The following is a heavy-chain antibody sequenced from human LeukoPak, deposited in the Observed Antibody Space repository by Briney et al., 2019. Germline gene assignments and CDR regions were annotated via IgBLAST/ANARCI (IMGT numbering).Heavy chain of an antibody. CDR1: GFTFSRHG. CDR3: AKDRYSSGWNQWYFDY. D-gene: IGHD6-19*01. J-gene: IGHJ4*02. V-gene: IGHV3-23*01. CDR2: ISPSGDIK. Sequence: PGGSLRLSCVASGFTFSRHGMNWVRQAPGKGLEWVSGISPSGDIKYYVDSVKGRFTVSRDNSKNTLYLQINSLRDEDTAVYYCAKDRYSSGWNQWYFDYWGQGTLVTVSS.